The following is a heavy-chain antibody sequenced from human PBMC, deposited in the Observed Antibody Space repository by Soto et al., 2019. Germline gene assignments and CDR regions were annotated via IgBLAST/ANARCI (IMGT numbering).Heavy chain of an antibody. CDR2: IIPIGGTT. J-gene: IGHJ5*02. Sequence: ASVKVSCKASGGTFSSYAISWVRQAPGQGLEWMGIIIPIGGTTSYAQKFQGRVTMTRDTSTSTVYMELSSLRSEDTAVYYCARDYSSSSLGVNWFDPWGQGTLVTVSS. CDR3: ARDYSSSSLGVNWFDP. V-gene: IGHV1-46*03. D-gene: IGHD6-6*01. CDR1: GGTFSSYA.